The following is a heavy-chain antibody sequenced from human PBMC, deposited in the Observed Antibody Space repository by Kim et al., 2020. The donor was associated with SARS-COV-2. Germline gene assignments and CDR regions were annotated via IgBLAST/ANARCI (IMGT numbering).Heavy chain of an antibody. J-gene: IGHJ4*02. V-gene: IGHV5-51*01. D-gene: IGHD6-19*01. Sequence: SPSFQGQVTISADKSISTAYLQWISLKASDTAMYYCARLGYSSGRRYFDYWGQGTLVTVSS. CDR3: ARLGYSSGRRYFDY.